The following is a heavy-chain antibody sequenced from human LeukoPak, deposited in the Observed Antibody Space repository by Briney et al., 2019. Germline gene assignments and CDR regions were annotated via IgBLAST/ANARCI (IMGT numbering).Heavy chain of an antibody. Sequence: SLKLSCKASVGTFSSYAISWVPQAPGHRLEGMGGIMPIFGTANYAQKFPGRVNTTTDEATRTAYMELSSLRAVDTALYYRTRDGYRYGFPYWGQGTLVTVSS. CDR3: TRDGYRYGFPY. V-gene: IGHV1-69*05. CDR2: IMPIFGTA. D-gene: IGHD5-18*01. J-gene: IGHJ1*01. CDR1: VGTFSSYA.